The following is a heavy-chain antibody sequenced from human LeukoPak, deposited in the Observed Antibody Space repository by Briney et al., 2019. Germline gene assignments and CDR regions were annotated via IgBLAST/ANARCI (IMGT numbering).Heavy chain of an antibody. CDR1: GYSISSGYY. Sequence: PSETLSLTCTVSGYSISSGYYWGWIRQPPGKGLEWIGSIYHSGSTYYNPSLKSRVTISVDTSKNQFSLKLSSVTAADTAVYYCARSSGYGGWLVLGSWGQGTLVTVSS. D-gene: IGHD6-19*01. CDR2: IYHSGST. CDR3: ARSSGYGGWLVLGS. V-gene: IGHV4-38-2*02. J-gene: IGHJ5*02.